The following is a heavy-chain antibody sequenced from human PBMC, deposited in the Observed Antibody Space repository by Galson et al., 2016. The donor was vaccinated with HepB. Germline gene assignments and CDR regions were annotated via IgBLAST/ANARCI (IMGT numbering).Heavy chain of an antibody. CDR3: ARDLRLDYYDNTGYPFDF. J-gene: IGHJ4*02. V-gene: IGHV3-21*01. CDR2: ISSSGRYI. D-gene: IGHD3-22*01. CDR1: GLTFSTYT. Sequence: SLRLSCAASGLTFSTYTMNWVRQAPGQGLEWVSSISSSGRYIYYADSLRGRFTISRDNTKNSVYLQMNSLRPEDSAIYYCARDLRLDYYDNTGYPFDFWGQGTLVTVSS.